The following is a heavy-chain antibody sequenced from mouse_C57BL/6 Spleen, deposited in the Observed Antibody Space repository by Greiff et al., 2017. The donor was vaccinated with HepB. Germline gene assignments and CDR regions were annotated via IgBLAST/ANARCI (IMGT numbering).Heavy chain of an antibody. D-gene: IGHD2-5*01. CDR3: ARYSNENYFDY. J-gene: IGHJ2*01. V-gene: IGHV5-4*03. Sequence: EVKLVESGGGLVKPGGSLKLSCAASGFTFSSYAMSWVRQTPEKRLEWVATISDGGSYTYYPDNVKGRFTISRDNAKNNLYLQMSHLKSEDTAMYYCARYSNENYFDYWGQGTTLTVSS. CDR2: ISDGGSYT. CDR1: GFTFSSYA.